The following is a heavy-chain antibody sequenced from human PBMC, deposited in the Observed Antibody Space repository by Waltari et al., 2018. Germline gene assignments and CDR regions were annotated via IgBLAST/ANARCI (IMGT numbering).Heavy chain of an antibody. CDR1: GFTFNDAW. CDR2: GKSKIDGGAT. D-gene: IGHD6-19*01. Sequence: EVQLVESGGGLVKPGGSLRLSCAASGFTFNDAWMNWVRQAPGKGREWVGRGKSKIDGGATDYPAPVKGRFTISRDDSKNTLYLQMNSLKTDDTAVYYCATTGQWLDEFDYWGQGTLVTVSS. CDR3: ATTGQWLDEFDY. V-gene: IGHV3-15*01. J-gene: IGHJ4*02.